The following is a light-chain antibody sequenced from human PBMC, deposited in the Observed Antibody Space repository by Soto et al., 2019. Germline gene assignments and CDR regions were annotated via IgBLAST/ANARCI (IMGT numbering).Light chain of an antibody. Sequence: EIVLKQSPGNLSLSPGERATLSCRASHSINSRYLAWYQQKPGQAPRLIIYGASSRATGIPDRFSGSGSGTDVTLTISILESEDFAVYYCQQFGSAPGFTFVPGTKVDIK. J-gene: IGKJ3*01. CDR1: HSINSRY. CDR2: GAS. V-gene: IGKV3-20*01. CDR3: QQFGSAPGFT.